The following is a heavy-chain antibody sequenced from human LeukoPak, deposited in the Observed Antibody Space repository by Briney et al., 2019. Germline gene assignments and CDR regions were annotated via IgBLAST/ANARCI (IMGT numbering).Heavy chain of an antibody. Sequence: GRSLRLSCAASGFTFSSYAMHWVRQAPGKGLEWVSYISSSGSTIYYADSVKGRFTIYRDNAKNSLYLQMNSLRAEDTAVYYCAGTDVDTAMVFDYWGQGTLVTVSS. V-gene: IGHV3-48*03. J-gene: IGHJ4*02. CDR1: GFTFSSYA. CDR3: AGTDVDTAMVFDY. D-gene: IGHD5-18*01. CDR2: ISSSGSTI.